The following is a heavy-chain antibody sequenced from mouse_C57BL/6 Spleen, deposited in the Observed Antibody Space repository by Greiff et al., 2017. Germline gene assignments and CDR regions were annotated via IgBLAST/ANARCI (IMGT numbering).Heavy chain of an antibody. CDR1: GYSFTSDW. J-gene: IGHJ3*01. Sequence: VQLLQPGAELVKPGASVKLSCKASGYSFTSDWMCWGKQRPGRGLEWFGRIDPNSGGTKYNEKFKSKATLTVDKPSSTAYLQLRSLTSEASAVYSCARSFYVFYPAWFAYWGQGTLVTVSA. CDR2: IDPNSGGT. V-gene: IGHV1-72*01. D-gene: IGHD2-10*01. CDR3: ARSFYVFYPAWFAY.